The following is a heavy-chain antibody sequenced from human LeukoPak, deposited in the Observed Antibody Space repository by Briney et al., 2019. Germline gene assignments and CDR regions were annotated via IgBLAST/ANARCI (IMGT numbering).Heavy chain of an antibody. V-gene: IGHV4-59*01. Sequence: SETLSLTCTVSGGSISSYYWSWIRQPPGKGLEWIGFIYYSGSTNYNPSLQSRVTIAVDTSKNQFSLKLSSVTAADTAIYYCVRGKSYGSYWGQGTLLTVSS. D-gene: IGHD3-16*02. CDR3: VRGKSYGSY. CDR1: GGSISSYY. J-gene: IGHJ4*02. CDR2: IYYSGST.